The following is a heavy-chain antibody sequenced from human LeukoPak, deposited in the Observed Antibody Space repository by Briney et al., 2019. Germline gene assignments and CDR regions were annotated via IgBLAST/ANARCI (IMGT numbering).Heavy chain of an antibody. CDR2: IGNTET. J-gene: IGHJ4*02. Sequence: GGSLRLSCVASGFTFDTFAMSWVRLAPGKGLEWVSGIGNTETYYADSVKGRFTISRDNSKSTIYLHMNNLRAEDTALYYCARDGQAFNSNWGYFEYWGQGTPVTVSS. CDR3: ARDGQAFNSNWGYFEY. V-gene: IGHV3-23*01. D-gene: IGHD7-27*01. CDR1: GFTFDTFA.